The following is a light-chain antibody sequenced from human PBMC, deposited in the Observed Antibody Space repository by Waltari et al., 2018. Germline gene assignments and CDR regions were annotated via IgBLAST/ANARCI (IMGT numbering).Light chain of an antibody. CDR3: QQRSNWPPRYT. J-gene: IGKJ2*01. V-gene: IGKV3-11*01. Sequence: DIVLTQSPATLSLSPGERATLSCRASQSDSSSYFAWYQQKPGQAPRLLIYDASNRATGIPARFSGSGSGTDFTLTISSLEPEDFAVYYCQQRSNWPPRYTFGQGTKLEIK. CDR1: QSDSSSY. CDR2: DAS.